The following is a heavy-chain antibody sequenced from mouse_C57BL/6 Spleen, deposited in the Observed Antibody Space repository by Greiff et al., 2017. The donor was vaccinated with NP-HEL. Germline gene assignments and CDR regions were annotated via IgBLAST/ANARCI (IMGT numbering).Heavy chain of an antibody. CDR3: ARDQGDYDVWFAY. D-gene: IGHD2-4*01. CDR2: ISYDGSN. J-gene: IGHJ3*01. Sequence: VQLQQSGPGLVKPSQSLSLTCSVTGYSITSGYYWNWIRQFPGNKLEWMGYISYDGSNNYNPSLKNRISITRDTSKNQFFLKLNSVTTEDTATYYCARDQGDYDVWFAYWGQGTLVTVSA. V-gene: IGHV3-6*01. CDR1: GYSITSGYY.